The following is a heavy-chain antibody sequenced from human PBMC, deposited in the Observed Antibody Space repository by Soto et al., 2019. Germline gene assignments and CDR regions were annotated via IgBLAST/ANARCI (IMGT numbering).Heavy chain of an antibody. CDR3: VCGGNFFVY. V-gene: IGHV3-7*01. CDR2: LDQDGSER. J-gene: IGHJ4*02. D-gene: IGHD3-16*01. Sequence: VQLVESGGGLVQPGGSLRLSCAASGFTFSTYWMTWVRRPPGKGLEWVANLDQDGSERYYVDSVRGRFTISRDNAKNSLYLQMNSLRDEDTAVYYCVCGGNFFVYWGQGTLVTVSP. CDR1: GFTFSTYW.